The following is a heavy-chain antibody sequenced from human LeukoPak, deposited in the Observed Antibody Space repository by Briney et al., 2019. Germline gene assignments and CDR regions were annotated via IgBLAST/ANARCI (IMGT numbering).Heavy chain of an antibody. V-gene: IGHV3-30*11. CDR3: ARDSVLGCSSTSCLDRFDY. CDR1: GFTSVSNT. CDR2: LSYEGSNK. D-gene: IGHD2-2*01. J-gene: IGHJ4*02. Sequence: GGSLGASVAPPGFTSVSNTMHWVCRALGRGLGWGPVLSYEGSNKYYADSVKGRFTISRDNSKNTLYLQMNSLRAEDTAVYYCARDSVLGCSSTSCLDRFDYWGQGTLVTVSS.